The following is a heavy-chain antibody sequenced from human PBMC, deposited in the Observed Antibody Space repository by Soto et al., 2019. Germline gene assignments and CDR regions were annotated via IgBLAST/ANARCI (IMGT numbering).Heavy chain of an antibody. Sequence: SETLSLTCAVYGGSFSGYYWSWIRQPPGKGLEWIGEINHSGSTNYNPSLKSRVTISVDTSKNQFSLKLSSVTAADTAVYYCARMYQLPSSYYYYYMDVWGKGTTVTVSS. CDR2: INHSGST. D-gene: IGHD2-2*01. J-gene: IGHJ6*03. CDR3: ARMYQLPSSYYYYYMDV. V-gene: IGHV4-34*01. CDR1: GGSFSGYY.